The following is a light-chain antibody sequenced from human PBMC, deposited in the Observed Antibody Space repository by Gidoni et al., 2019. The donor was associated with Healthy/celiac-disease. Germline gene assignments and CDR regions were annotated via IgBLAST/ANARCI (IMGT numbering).Light chain of an antibody. Sequence: QSVLTQPPSVSRAPGQRVTISCTGSSPNIVAGYDVHWYQQLPGTAPKLLIYGNSNRPSGVPDRFSGSKSGTSASLAITGLQAEDEADYYCQSYDSSLSGVVFGGGTKLTVL. CDR3: QSYDSSLSGVV. CDR1: SPNIVAGYD. CDR2: GNS. V-gene: IGLV1-40*01. J-gene: IGLJ2*01.